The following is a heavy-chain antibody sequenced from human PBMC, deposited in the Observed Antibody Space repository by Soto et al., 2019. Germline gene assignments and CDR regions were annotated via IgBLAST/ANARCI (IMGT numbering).Heavy chain of an antibody. V-gene: IGHV3-23*01. J-gene: IGHJ5*02. CDR1: GFTFSSYA. CDR3: AKEGFTIFGVVIKYNWFDP. Sequence: GGSLRLSCAASGFTFSSYAMSWVRQAPGKGLEWVSAISGSGGSTYYADSVKGRFTISRDNSKNTLYLQMSSLRAEDTAVYYCAKEGFTIFGVVIKYNWFDPWGQGTLVTVSS. D-gene: IGHD3-3*01. CDR2: ISGSGGST.